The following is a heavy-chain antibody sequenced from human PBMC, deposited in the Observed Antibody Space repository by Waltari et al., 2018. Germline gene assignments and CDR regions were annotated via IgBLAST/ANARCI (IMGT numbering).Heavy chain of an antibody. J-gene: IGHJ6*04. Sequence: QLQLQESGSGLVKPSQTLSLTCAVSGGSISSGGYSWSWIRQPPGKGLEWIGYIYHRGSTYYNPSLKSRVTISVDRSKNQFSLKLSSVTAADTAVYYCARDVGAPSAFFDVWGKGTTVTISS. V-gene: IGHV4-30-2*01. CDR3: ARDVGAPSAFFDV. CDR2: IYHRGST. CDR1: GGSISSGGYS. D-gene: IGHD2-15*01.